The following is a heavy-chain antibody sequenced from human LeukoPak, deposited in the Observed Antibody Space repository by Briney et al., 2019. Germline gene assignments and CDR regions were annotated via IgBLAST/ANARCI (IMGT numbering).Heavy chain of an antibody. J-gene: IGHJ6*02. V-gene: IGHV7-4-1*02. CDR2: INTSTGNP. CDR3: ARRQDYYGSGSYSGYGMDV. D-gene: IGHD3-10*01. CDR1: GYTFTSYA. Sequence: ASVKVSCKASGYTFTSYAMNWVRQAPGQGLEWMGWINTSTGNPTYAQGFTGRFVFSLDTSVSTAYLQISSLKAEDTAVYYCARRQDYYGSGSYSGYGMDVWGQGTTVTVSS.